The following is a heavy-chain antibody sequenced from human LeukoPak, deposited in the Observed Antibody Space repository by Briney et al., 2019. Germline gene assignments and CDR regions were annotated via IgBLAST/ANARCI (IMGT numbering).Heavy chain of an antibody. D-gene: IGHD4-11*01. CDR2: INIYTGNP. V-gene: IGHV7-4-1*02. CDR3: ARTATTINFDD. CDR1: GYTFTGYS. Sequence: ASVKVSCKASGYTFTGYSINWVRQAPGQGLEWMGWINIYTGNPTYVQGFTGRFVFSLDTSVSTAYLQISSLKAEDTAVYYCARTATTINFDDGDQGTLVTV. J-gene: IGHJ4*01.